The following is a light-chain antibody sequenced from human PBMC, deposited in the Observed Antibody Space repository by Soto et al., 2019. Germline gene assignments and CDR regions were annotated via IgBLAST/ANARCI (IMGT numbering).Light chain of an antibody. CDR1: QSVLYSSNNKNY. V-gene: IGKV4-1*01. CDR3: QQYYSTLSWT. CDR2: WAS. Sequence: DIVMTQSPDSLAVSLGERATINCKSSQSVLYSSNNKNYLAWYQQKPGQPPKLLIDWASTRESGVPDRFSGSGSVTDFTLTISSLQADDVALYYCQQYYSTLSWTFGQRTKVEIK. J-gene: IGKJ1*01.